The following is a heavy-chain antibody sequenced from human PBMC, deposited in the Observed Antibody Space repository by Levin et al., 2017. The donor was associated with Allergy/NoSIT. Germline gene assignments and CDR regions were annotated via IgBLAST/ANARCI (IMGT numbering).Heavy chain of an antibody. CDR3: ARASPGGLNWFFDL. V-gene: IGHV3-72*01. J-gene: IGHJ2*01. CDR2: IRNKARSYTT. D-gene: IGHD3-16*01. CDR1: GFTFSDHF. Sequence: GGSLRLSCTTSGFTFSDHFMDWVRRAPEQGLEWVGRIRNKARSYTTEYAASVKGRFTIPRDESENSLYLQMNDLRTEDTAVYYCARASPGGLNWFFDLWGRGTLVTVSS.